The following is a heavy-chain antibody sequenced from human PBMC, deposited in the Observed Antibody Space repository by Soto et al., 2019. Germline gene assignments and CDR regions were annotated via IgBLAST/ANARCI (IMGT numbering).Heavy chain of an antibody. Sequence: QVQLVQSGAEVKKPGSSVKVSCKASGGTFSSYAISWVRQAPGQGLEWMGGIIPIFGTANYAQKFQGRVTITTDESTRTAYMELSSLRSEDTAVYYCARDSRCIAAYFLGCRYYYYGMDVWGQGTTVTVSS. J-gene: IGHJ6*02. D-gene: IGHD6-6*01. CDR3: ARDSRCIAAYFLGCRYYYYGMDV. V-gene: IGHV1-69*05. CDR2: IIPIFGTA. CDR1: GGTFSSYA.